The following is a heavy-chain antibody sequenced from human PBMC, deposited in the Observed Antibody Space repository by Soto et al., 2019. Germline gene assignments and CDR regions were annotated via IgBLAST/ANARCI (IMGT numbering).Heavy chain of an antibody. D-gene: IGHD1-1*01. Sequence: QVQLVQSGAEVKKPGSSVKVSCKGSGGTFSSYAISWVRQAPGQGLEWMGGIIPIFGTANYAQKFQGRVTITADESTSTAYMELSSLRSEDTAVYYCARDYSLERRHGDAFDIWGQGTMVTVSS. CDR1: GGTFSSYA. CDR3: ARDYSLERRHGDAFDI. V-gene: IGHV1-69*01. CDR2: IIPIFGTA. J-gene: IGHJ3*02.